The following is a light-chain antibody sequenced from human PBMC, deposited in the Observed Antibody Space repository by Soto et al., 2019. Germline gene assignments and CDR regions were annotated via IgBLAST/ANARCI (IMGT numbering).Light chain of an antibody. CDR2: KAS. CDR1: QTISSW. CDR3: QQANSFPLT. Sequence: DIQMTQSPSTLSGSVGDRVTITCRASQTISSWLAWYQQKPGKAPKLLIYKASTLKSGVPSRFSGSGSGTDSTLTISSLQPEDFATYYCQQANSFPLTFGGGTKVDNK. V-gene: IGKV1-5*03. J-gene: IGKJ4*01.